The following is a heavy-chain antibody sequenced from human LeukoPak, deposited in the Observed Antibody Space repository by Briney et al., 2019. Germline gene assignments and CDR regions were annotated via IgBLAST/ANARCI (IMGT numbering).Heavy chain of an antibody. CDR2: INPNSGGT. CDR3: ARDSSGWYFLLGIRNDNWFDP. Sequence: ASVKVSCKASGYTFTRYLIHWVRQAPGQGLEWMGWINPNSGGTNYAQKFQGRVTMTRDTSISTAYMELSRLRSDDTAVYYCARDSSGWYFLLGIRNDNWFDPWGQGTLVTVSS. CDR1: GYTFTRYL. D-gene: IGHD6-19*01. V-gene: IGHV1-2*02. J-gene: IGHJ5*02.